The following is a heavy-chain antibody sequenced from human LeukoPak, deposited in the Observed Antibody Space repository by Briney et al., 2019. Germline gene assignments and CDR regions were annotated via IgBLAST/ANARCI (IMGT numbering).Heavy chain of an antibody. CDR1: GGSISGYY. CDR3: AGRGSGSYFDY. CDR2: IYYSGTT. V-gene: IGHV4-59*01. D-gene: IGHD3-10*01. Sequence: SETLSLTCTVSGGSISGYYWSWIRQPPGKGLEWIGYIYYSGTTDYSPSLRSRVTMSLDTSKNQFSLKLSSVTTADTAVYYCAGRGSGSYFDYWGQGTLVTVSP. J-gene: IGHJ4*02.